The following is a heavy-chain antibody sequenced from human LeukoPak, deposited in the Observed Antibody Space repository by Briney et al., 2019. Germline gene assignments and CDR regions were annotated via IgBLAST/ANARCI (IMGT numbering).Heavy chain of an antibody. CDR2: ISAYNGNT. CDR3: ARLRDYGDYSLDY. D-gene: IGHD4-17*01. CDR1: GYTFTSYY. J-gene: IGHJ4*02. Sequence: ASVKVSCKASGYTFTSYYMHWVRQAPGQGLEWMGWISAYNGNTNYAQKLQGRVTMTTDTSTSTAYMELRSLRSDDTAVYYCARLRDYGDYSLDYWGQGTLVTVSS. V-gene: IGHV1-18*04.